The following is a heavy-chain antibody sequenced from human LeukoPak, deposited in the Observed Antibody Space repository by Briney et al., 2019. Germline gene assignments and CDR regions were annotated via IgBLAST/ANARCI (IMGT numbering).Heavy chain of an antibody. CDR3: TRDRIGGDHYHMDV. V-gene: IGHV4-59*11. D-gene: IGHD3-16*01. CDR2: ISYSGTT. Sequence: SETLSLTCTVSSGSIRSQHWSWIRQPPGKGLEWIGFISYSGTTYYNPSLESRVTISRDTSRNQFSLKLSSVTAADTAVYYCTRDRIGGDHYHMDVSGKGTTVTVFS. J-gene: IGHJ6*03. CDR1: SGSIRSQH.